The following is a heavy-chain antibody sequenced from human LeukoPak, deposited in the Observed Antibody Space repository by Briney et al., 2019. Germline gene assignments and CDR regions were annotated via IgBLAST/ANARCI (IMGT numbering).Heavy chain of an antibody. J-gene: IGHJ4*02. Sequence: PSETLSLTCTVSGGSINSGDYYWSWIRQPPGKGLEWIGYIYYTGSTYYNPSLKSRVTISVDTSKNQFSLRLSSVTAADTAFYYCARASHVITAPAGAIDYWGQGTLVTVSS. CDR2: IYYTGST. D-gene: IGHD6-13*01. V-gene: IGHV4-30-4*01. CDR3: ARASHVITAPAGAIDY. CDR1: GGSINSGDYY.